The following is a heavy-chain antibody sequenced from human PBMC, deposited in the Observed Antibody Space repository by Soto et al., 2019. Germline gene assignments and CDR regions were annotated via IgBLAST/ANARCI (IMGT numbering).Heavy chain of an antibody. D-gene: IGHD3-16*01. Sequence: QVQLVQSGAEVKKPGASVKVSCKASGYTFTSYDINWVRQATGQGLEWLGWMNPNSGNTGYAQKFHGRVTMTRNPSISTAYMELSSLRSEDTAVYYCARAFHGRGGDLDYWGQGTLVTVSS. J-gene: IGHJ4*02. V-gene: IGHV1-8*01. CDR1: GYTFTSYD. CDR3: ARAFHGRGGDLDY. CDR2: MNPNSGNT.